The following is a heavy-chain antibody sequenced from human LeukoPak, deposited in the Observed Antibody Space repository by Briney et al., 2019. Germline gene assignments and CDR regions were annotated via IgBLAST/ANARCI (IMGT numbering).Heavy chain of an antibody. CDR3: ARLRVAARRDSVYYYYMDV. D-gene: IGHD6-6*01. CDR1: GFTFSSYW. Sequence: PGGSLRLSCAASGFTFSSYWMSWVRQAPGKGLEWIGSTYYNPSLKSRVTISVDTSKNQFSLKLSSVTAADTAVYYCARLRVAARRDSVYYYYMDVWGKGTTVTVSS. CDR2: T. J-gene: IGHJ6*03. V-gene: IGHV4-34*01.